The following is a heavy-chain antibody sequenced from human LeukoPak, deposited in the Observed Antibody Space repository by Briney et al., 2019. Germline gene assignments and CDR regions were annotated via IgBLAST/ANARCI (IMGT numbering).Heavy chain of an antibody. CDR2: IYYSGST. CDR3: ARASDLRDYYYYGMDV. D-gene: IGHD1-26*01. V-gene: IGHV4-31*03. J-gene: IGHJ6*02. CDR1: GGSISSGGYY. Sequence: SQTLSLTCTVSGGSISSGGYYWSWIRQHPGKGLEWIGYIYYSGSTYYNPSLKSRVTISVDTSKNQFSLKLSSVTAADTAVYYCARASDLRDYYYYGMDVWGQGTAVTVSS.